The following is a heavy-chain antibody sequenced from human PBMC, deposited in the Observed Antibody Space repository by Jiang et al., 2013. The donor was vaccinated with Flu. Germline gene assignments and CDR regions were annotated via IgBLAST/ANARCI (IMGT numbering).Heavy chain of an antibody. CDR1: GGSINSYY. CDR2: INYSGST. Sequence: PGLVKPSETLSLSCTVSGGSINSYYWSWIRQPPGKGLEWIGYINYSGSTNYNPSLKSRVSISVDTSKNQFSLRLSSVTAADTAVYYCARGHRTRLYGMDVWGQGTTVTVSS. J-gene: IGHJ6*02. CDR3: ARGHRTRLYGMDV. D-gene: IGHD2-2*01. V-gene: IGHV4-59*01.